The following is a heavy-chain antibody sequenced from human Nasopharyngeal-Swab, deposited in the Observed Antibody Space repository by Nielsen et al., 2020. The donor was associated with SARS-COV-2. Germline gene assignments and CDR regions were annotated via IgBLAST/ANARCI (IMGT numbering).Heavy chain of an antibody. CDR3: ARTGAGTPYWYFDL. V-gene: IGHV3-13*01. CDR1: GFTFSSYD. J-gene: IGHJ2*01. Sequence: GESLKISCAASGFTFSSYDMHWVRQATGKGLEWVSAIGTAGDTYYPGSVKGRFTISRENAKNSLYLQMNSRRAGDTAVYYCARTGAGTPYWYFDLWGRGTLVTVSS. D-gene: IGHD6-19*01. CDR2: IGTAGDT.